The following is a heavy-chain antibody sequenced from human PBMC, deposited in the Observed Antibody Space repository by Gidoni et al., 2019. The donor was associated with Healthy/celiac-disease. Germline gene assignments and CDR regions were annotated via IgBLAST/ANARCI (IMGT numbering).Heavy chain of an antibody. Sequence: EVQLLESGGGLVQPGGSLRLSCADSGFSFSSYAMSWVRQAPGKGLEWVSAIIGSGGSTYYADSVKGRFTISRDNSKNTLYPQMNSLRAEDTAVYYCAKGYCSGGSCATQFDYWGQGTLVTVSS. CDR3: AKGYCSGGSCATQFDY. CDR2: IIGSGGST. CDR1: GFSFSSYA. D-gene: IGHD2-15*01. J-gene: IGHJ4*02. V-gene: IGHV3-23*01.